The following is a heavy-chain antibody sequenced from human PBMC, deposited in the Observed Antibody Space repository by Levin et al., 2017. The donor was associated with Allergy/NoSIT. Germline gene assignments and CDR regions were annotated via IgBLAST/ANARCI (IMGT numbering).Heavy chain of an antibody. D-gene: IGHD5-24*01. V-gene: IGHV3-23*01. CDR1: GFTFSSYA. J-gene: IGHJ2*01. CDR2: ISGSGGST. CDR3: AKWTSRDGYNQWYFDL. Sequence: GESLKISCAASGFTFSSYAMSWVRQAPGKGLEWVSAISGSGGSTYYADSVKGRFTISRDNSKNTLYLQMNSLRAEDTAVYYCAKWTSRDGYNQWYFDLWGRGTLVTVSS.